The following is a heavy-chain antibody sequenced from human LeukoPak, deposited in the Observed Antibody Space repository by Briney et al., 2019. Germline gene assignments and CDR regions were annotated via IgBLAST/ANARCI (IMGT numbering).Heavy chain of an antibody. Sequence: GASVKVSCKASGYTFTGYYMHWVRQAPGQGLEWMGWINPNSGATKYAQKFQGRVTMTRDTSISTGYMELSRLRSDDTALYYCASGERLYKKYWGQGTPVTVSS. CDR2: INPNSGAT. V-gene: IGHV1-2*02. D-gene: IGHD1-1*01. CDR1: GYTFTGYY. J-gene: IGHJ4*02. CDR3: ASGERLYKKY.